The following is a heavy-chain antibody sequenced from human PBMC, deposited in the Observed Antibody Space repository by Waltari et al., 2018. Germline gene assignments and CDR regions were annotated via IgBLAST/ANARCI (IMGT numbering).Heavy chain of an antibody. CDR3: ARDRTVTTPDRLDY. V-gene: IGHV3-33*01. CDR2: IWYDGSNK. J-gene: IGHJ4*02. D-gene: IGHD4-17*01. Sequence: QVQLVESGGGVVQPGRSLRLTCAASGFPFSSYGMHWVRQAPGKGLEWVAVIWYDGSNKYYADSVKGRFTISRDNSKNTLYLQMNSLRAEDTAVYYCARDRTVTTPDRLDYWGQGTLVTVSS. CDR1: GFPFSSYG.